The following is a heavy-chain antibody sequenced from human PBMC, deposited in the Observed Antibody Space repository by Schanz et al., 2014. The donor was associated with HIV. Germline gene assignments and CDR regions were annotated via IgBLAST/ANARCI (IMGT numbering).Heavy chain of an antibody. D-gene: IGHD3-10*01. CDR2: MFYRGTT. J-gene: IGHJ4*02. V-gene: IGHV4-39*07. CDR1: GVSIDNKNYY. Sequence: QLQLQESGPRLVRPSETLSLTCSVSGVSIDNKNYYWGWIRQPPGKGLEWIGYMFYRGTTYFHPSLKSRVSMSVDTSKNQFSLMLTSVTAADTAIYYCARVPAGSGSNFDSWGQGTLVIVSS. CDR3: ARVPAGSGSNFDS.